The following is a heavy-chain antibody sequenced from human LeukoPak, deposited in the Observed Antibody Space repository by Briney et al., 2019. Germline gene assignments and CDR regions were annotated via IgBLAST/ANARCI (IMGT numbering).Heavy chain of an antibody. CDR3: AKRYGERYVYYY. D-gene: IGHD4-17*01. V-gene: IGHV1-2*02. Sequence: ASVKVSCKASGYTFTGYYMHWVRQAPGQGLEWMGWINPNSGGTNYAQKFQGRVTMTRDTSISTAYMELSRLRSDDTAMYYCAKRYGERYVYYYWGQGTLVTVSS. J-gene: IGHJ4*02. CDR2: INPNSGGT. CDR1: GYTFTGYY.